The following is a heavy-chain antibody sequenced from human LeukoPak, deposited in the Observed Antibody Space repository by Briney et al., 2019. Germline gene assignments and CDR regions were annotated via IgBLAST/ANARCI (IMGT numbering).Heavy chain of an antibody. V-gene: IGHV1-18*01. Sequence: VASVKVSCKASGYTFTSYGISWVRQAPGQGLEWMGWISAYNGNTNYAQKLQGRVTMTTDTSTSTAYMELRSLRSDDTAVYYCARVSLRFSDPAFDYWGQGTLVTVSS. J-gene: IGHJ4*02. CDR2: ISAYNGNT. CDR1: GYTFTSYG. CDR3: ARVSLRFSDPAFDY. D-gene: IGHD3-3*01.